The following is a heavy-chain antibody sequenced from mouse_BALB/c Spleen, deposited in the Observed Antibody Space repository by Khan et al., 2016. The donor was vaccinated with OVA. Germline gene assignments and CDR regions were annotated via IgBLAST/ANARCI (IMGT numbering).Heavy chain of an antibody. Sequence: QVQLKQSGAELARPGASVKMSCKVSGYTFTTYTSHWGKQWPGRGLVWIGYYNPSNGYTNYNQKFKDKSTLTADKYSSTAYMQLSSLTSDYTSVYYCAREGAYYRSDGWFSYWGQGTLVTVSA. V-gene: IGHV1-4*01. J-gene: IGHJ3*01. CDR3: AREGAYYRSDGWFSY. CDR1: GYTFTTYT. D-gene: IGHD2-14*01. CDR2: YNPSNGYT.